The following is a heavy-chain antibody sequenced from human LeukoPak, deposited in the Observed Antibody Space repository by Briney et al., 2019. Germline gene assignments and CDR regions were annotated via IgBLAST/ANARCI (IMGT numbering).Heavy chain of an antibody. Sequence: PGGSLRLSCAASGFTFSSYWMSWVRQAPGKGLEWVANIKQDGSEKYYMDSVKGRFTISRDNAKNSLYLQMNSLRAEDTAVDYCARGCSTSCSMVRGGPFNWGQGTLVTVSS. CDR2: IKQDGSEK. CDR3: ARGCSTSCSMVRGGPFN. CDR1: GFTFSSYW. J-gene: IGHJ4*02. V-gene: IGHV3-7*01. D-gene: IGHD2-2*01.